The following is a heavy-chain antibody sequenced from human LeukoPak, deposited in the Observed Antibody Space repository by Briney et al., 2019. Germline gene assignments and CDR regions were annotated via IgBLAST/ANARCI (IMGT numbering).Heavy chain of an antibody. CDR2: IWYDGSNK. CDR1: GFTFSSYG. D-gene: IGHD3-10*01. V-gene: IGHV3-33*01. J-gene: IGHJ4*02. Sequence: PGGSLRLSCAASGFTFSSYGMHWVRQAPGKGLEWVAVIWYDGSNKYYADSVKGRFTISRDNSKNTLYLQMNSLRAEDTAVYYCVPSPRITLIRGVDIDYWGQGTLVTVSS. CDR3: VPSPRITLIRGVDIDY.